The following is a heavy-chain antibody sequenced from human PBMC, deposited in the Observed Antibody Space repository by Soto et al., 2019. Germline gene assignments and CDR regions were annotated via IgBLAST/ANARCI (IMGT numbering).Heavy chain of an antibody. V-gene: IGHV3-30*18. CDR3: AKGTSGSYYYAFDI. CDR1: GFTFSSYG. Sequence: GGSLRLSCAASGFTFSSYGMHWVRQAPGKGLEWVAVISYDGSNKYYADSVKGRFTISRDNSKNTLYLQMNSLRAEDTAVYYCAKGTSGSYYYAFDIWGQGTMVTVSS. CDR2: ISYDGSNK. D-gene: IGHD1-26*01. J-gene: IGHJ3*02.